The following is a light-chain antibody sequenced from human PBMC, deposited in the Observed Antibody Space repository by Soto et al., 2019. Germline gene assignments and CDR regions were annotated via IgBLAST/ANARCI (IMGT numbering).Light chain of an antibody. CDR1: SSDVGGYSR. CDR3: NSYTSSNPRV. CDR2: EVR. J-gene: IGLJ1*01. Sequence: QSVLTQPASVSGSPGQSITISCTGTSSDVGGYSRVSWYQHHPGKAPKLIIYEVRDRPSGVSNRFSGSKSGNTASLTISGLQAEDEADYYCNSYTSSNPRVFGTGTKLTVL. V-gene: IGLV2-14*01.